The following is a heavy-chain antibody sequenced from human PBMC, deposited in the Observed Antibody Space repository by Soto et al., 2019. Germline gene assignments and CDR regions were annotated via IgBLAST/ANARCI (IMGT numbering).Heavy chain of an antibody. CDR3: ARTAPTVIAATCGNYYYYGMDV. Sequence: ASVKVSCKASGGTFSSYAISWVRQAPGQGLEWMGGIIPIFGTANYAQKFQGRVTITADESTSTAYMELSSLRSEDTAVYDCARTAPTVIAATCGNYYYYGMDVWGQGTTVTVSS. CDR1: GGTFSSYA. D-gene: IGHD6-13*01. V-gene: IGHV1-69*13. CDR2: IIPIFGTA. J-gene: IGHJ6*02.